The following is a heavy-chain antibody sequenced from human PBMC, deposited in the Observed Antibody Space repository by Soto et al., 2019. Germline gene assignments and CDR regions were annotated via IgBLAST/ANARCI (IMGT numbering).Heavy chain of an antibody. CDR1: GFTFSSYS. V-gene: IGHV3-21*01. Sequence: GGSLRLSCAASGFTFSSYSMNWVRQAPGKGLEWVSSISSSSSYIYYADSVKGRFTISRDNAKNSLYLQMNSLRAEDTAVYYCARGGYDFWSGYYTARYYYYYMDVWGKGTTVTVSS. J-gene: IGHJ6*03. CDR2: ISSSSSYI. CDR3: ARGGYDFWSGYYTARYYYYYMDV. D-gene: IGHD3-3*01.